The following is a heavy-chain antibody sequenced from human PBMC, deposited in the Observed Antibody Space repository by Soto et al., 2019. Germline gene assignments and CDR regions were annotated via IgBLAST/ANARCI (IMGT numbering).Heavy chain of an antibody. V-gene: IGHV3-30*18. D-gene: IGHD5-12*01. CDR2: ISYDGSNK. CDR3: AKRPSGYDSGDY. CDR1: GFTFSSYG. J-gene: IGHJ4*02. Sequence: QVQLVESGGGVVQPGRSLRLSCAASGFTFSSYGMHWVRQAPGKGLEWVAVISYDGSNKYYADSVKGRFTISRDNSKNTLYLQMNSLRAEDTAVYYCAKRPSGYDSGDYWGQGTLVTVSS.